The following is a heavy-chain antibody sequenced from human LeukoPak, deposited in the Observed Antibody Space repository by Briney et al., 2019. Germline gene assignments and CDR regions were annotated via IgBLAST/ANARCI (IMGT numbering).Heavy chain of an antibody. CDR1: GFTFSSYS. J-gene: IGHJ1*01. CDR2: ISSSSSYI. CDR3: ARAVEQLDEYFQH. Sequence: GGSLRLSCAASGFTFSSYSMNWVRQAPGKGLEWVSSISSSSSYIYYADSVKGRFTISRDNAKNSLYLQMNSLRAEDTAVYYCARAVEQLDEYFQHWGQGTLVTVSS. V-gene: IGHV3-21*01. D-gene: IGHD6-6*01.